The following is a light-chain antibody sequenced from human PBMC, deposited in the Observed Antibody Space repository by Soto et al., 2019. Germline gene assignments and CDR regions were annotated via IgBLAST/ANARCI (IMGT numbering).Light chain of an antibody. CDR2: DAS. V-gene: IGKV3-15*01. CDR3: QQYRDWPET. J-gene: IGKJ1*01. CDR1: HSVSNN. Sequence: EIVMTQSPGTLSVSPGERATLSCRASHSVSNNLAWYQQKVGQSPRLLIYDASTRATGVPGRFSGSGSGTQFPLTISSLLPEDFAVYYCQQYRDWPETFGQGTKVEIK.